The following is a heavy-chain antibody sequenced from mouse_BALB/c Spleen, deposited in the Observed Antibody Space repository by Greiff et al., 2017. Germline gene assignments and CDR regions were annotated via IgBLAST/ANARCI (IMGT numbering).Heavy chain of an antibody. CDR1: GYTFTSYY. Sequence: QVQLQQSGAELVKPGASVKLSCKASGYTFTSYYMYWVKQRPGQGLEWIGEINPSNGGTNFNEKFKSKATLTVDKSSSTAYMQLSSLTSEDSAVYYCTRVGYYLFAYWGQGTLVTVSA. D-gene: IGHD2-3*01. V-gene: IGHV1S81*02. J-gene: IGHJ3*01. CDR3: TRVGYYLFAY. CDR2: INPSNGGT.